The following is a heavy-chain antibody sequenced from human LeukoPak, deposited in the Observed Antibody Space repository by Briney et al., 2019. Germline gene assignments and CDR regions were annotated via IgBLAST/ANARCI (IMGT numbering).Heavy chain of an antibody. Sequence: GGSLRLSCAASGFTFSSYWMNWVRQAPGKGLEWVAVISYDGSNKYYADSVKGRFTISRDNSKNTLYLQMNSLRAEDTAVYYCARSTNYFDYWGQGTLVTVSS. CDR1: GFTFSSYW. V-gene: IGHV3-30-3*01. CDR3: ARSTNYFDY. J-gene: IGHJ4*02. CDR2: ISYDGSNK.